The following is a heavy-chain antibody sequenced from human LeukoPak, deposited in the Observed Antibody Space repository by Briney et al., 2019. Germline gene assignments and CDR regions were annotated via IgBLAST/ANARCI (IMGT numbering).Heavy chain of an antibody. Sequence: ASVKISCQAFGYIFTQYAMNWVRQAPGQGLEFMGWISTKTGNPRNAQGFTGRFEFSLDTTVSAAYLQISSLEAADTAVYYCVTSTGYWGQGTLVTVSS. CDR2: ISTKTGNP. CDR1: GYIFTQYA. J-gene: IGHJ4*02. V-gene: IGHV7-4-1*02. CDR3: VTSTGY.